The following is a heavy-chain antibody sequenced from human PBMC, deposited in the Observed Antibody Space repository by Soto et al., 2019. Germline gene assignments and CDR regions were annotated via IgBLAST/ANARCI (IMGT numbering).Heavy chain of an antibody. CDR3: ARLWDTMVRGVIITYGWFDP. D-gene: IGHD3-10*01. J-gene: IGHJ5*02. CDR1: GGSISSYY. CDR2: IYYSGST. Sequence: PSETLSLTCTVSGGSISSYYWSWIRQPPGKGLEWIGYIYYSGSTNYNPSLKSRVTISVDTSKNQFSLKLSSVTAADTAVYYCARLWDTMVRGVIITYGWFDPWGQGTLVTVSS. V-gene: IGHV4-59*01.